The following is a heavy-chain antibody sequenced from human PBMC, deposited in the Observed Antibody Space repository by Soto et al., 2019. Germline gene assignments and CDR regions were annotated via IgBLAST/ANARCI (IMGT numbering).Heavy chain of an antibody. V-gene: IGHV3-30*03. CDR3: AALGYSSSTSCSGYNWFDL. CDR1: GFTFSSYG. D-gene: IGHD2-2*01. J-gene: IGHJ5*02. CDR2: ISYDGSNK. Sequence: GGSLRLSCAASGFTFSSYGMHWVRQAPGKGLEWVAVISYDGSNKYYADSVKGRFTISRDNSKNTLYLQMNSLRAEDTAVYYCAALGYSSSTSCSGYNWFDLWGQGTLVTGSA.